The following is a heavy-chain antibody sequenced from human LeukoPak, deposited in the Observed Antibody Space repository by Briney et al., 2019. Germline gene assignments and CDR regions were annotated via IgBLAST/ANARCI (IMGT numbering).Heavy chain of an antibody. J-gene: IGHJ4*02. Sequence: GGSLRLSCAASGFTFDDYTMHWVRQAPGKGLEWVSLISWDGGSTYYADSVKGRFTISRDNSKNSLYLQMNSLRTEDTALYYCAKDIGTWGLLSSGFDYWGQGTLVTVSS. CDR3: AKDIGTWGLLSSGFDY. D-gene: IGHD1-26*01. CDR2: ISWDGGST. V-gene: IGHV3-43*01. CDR1: GFTFDDYT.